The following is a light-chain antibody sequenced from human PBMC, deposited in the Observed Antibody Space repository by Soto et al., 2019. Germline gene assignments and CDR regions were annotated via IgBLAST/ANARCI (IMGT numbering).Light chain of an antibody. CDR1: QRVSNSY. CDR2: DAS. V-gene: IGKV3-20*01. CDR3: QQYERPPFA. Sequence: EIVLTQSPGTLSLSPGDRATLSCRASQRVSNSYLAWYQQKPGQAPRLLIYDASTRAAGVPDRVTGGGSGTDFTLTISALEPADFALYCCQQYERPPFAFGQGTRMEI. J-gene: IGKJ2*01.